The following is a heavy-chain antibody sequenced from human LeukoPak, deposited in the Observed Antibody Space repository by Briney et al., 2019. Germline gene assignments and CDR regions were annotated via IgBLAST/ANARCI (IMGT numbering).Heavy chain of an antibody. V-gene: IGHV4-61*02. CDR3: ARNAAYCLDS. D-gene: IGHD1-26*01. J-gene: IGHJ4*02. CDR1: GGSISSGSYY. Sequence: SQTLSLTCTVSGGSISSGSYYWSWIRQPAGKGLEWIGRIYTSGSTNYNPSLKSRVTISVDTSKNQFSLKLSSVTAADTAIYYCARNAAYCLDSWGQGTLVTVSS. CDR2: IYTSGST.